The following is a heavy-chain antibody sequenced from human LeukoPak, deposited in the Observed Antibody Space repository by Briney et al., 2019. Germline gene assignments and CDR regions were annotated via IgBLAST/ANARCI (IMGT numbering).Heavy chain of an antibody. CDR2: ISYDGSNK. Sequence: GRSLRLSCAASGFTFSSYGMHWVRQAPGKGLEWVAVISYDGSNKYYADSVKGRFTISRDNSKNTLYLQMNSLRAEDTAVYYCARAYDILTPFDYWGQGTLVTVSS. CDR1: GFTFSSYG. CDR3: ARAYDILTPFDY. V-gene: IGHV3-30*03. J-gene: IGHJ4*02. D-gene: IGHD3-9*01.